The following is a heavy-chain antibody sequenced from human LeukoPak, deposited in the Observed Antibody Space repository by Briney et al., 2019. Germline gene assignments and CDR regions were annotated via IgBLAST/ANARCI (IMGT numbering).Heavy chain of an antibody. Sequence: GGSLRLSCAASGFTFSSYWMSWVRQAPGKGLEWVANIKQDGSEKYYVDSVKGRFTISRDNAKNSLYLQMNSLRAEDTAMYYCARDPIAAAGVFDYWGQGTLVTVSS. J-gene: IGHJ4*02. CDR2: IKQDGSEK. D-gene: IGHD6-13*01. CDR1: GFTFSSYW. V-gene: IGHV3-7*01. CDR3: ARDPIAAAGVFDY.